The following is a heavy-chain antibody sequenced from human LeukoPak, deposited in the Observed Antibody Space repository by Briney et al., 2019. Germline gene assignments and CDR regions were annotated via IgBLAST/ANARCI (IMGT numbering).Heavy chain of an antibody. CDR3: ARVVAEIAGGKYGMDV. CDR1: GYTFTGYY. V-gene: IGHV1-2*02. D-gene: IGHD6-19*01. Sequence: ASVKVSCKVSGYTFTGYYMHWVRQAPGQGLEWMGWINPNSGGTNYAQKFQGRVTMTRDTSISTAYMELSRLRSDDTAVYYCARVVAEIAGGKYGMDVWGQGTTVTVSS. CDR2: INPNSGGT. J-gene: IGHJ6*02.